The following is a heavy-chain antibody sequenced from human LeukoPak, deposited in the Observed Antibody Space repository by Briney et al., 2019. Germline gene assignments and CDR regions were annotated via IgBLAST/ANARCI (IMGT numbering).Heavy chain of an antibody. D-gene: IGHD3-3*01. CDR3: ARGFFDYLLYNGGYYWCFYGLDV. CDR1: GFTFSYYW. CDR2: VNHGGST. Sequence: GSLRLPCAASGFTFSYYWMSWIRQSPGKGPEWIGEVNHGGSTNYSPSLKSRVTISVDTSKNQFSLRLKSVTAADTALYYCARGFFDYLLYNGGYYWCFYGLDVWGQGTMVAVSS. V-gene: IGHV4-34*01. J-gene: IGHJ6*02.